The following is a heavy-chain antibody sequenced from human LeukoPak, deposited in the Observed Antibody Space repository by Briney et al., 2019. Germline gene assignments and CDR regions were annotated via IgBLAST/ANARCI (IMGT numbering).Heavy chain of an antibody. Sequence: ASVKVSCKASGYTFTSYGISWVRQAPGQGLEWMGWISAYNGNTNYAQKLQGRVTMTTDTSTSTAYMELRSLRSDDTAVYYCARDQQGEDIVVVPAAENWFDPWGQGTPVTVSS. CDR1: GYTFTSYG. D-gene: IGHD2-2*01. CDR2: ISAYNGNT. V-gene: IGHV1-18*01. CDR3: ARDQQGEDIVVVPAAENWFDP. J-gene: IGHJ5*02.